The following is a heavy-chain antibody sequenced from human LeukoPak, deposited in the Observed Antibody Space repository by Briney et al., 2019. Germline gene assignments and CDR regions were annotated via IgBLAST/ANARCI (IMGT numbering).Heavy chain of an antibody. J-gene: IGHJ3*02. CDR2: IYHSGST. D-gene: IGHD3-22*01. V-gene: IGHV4-38-2*02. Sequence: SETLFLTCTVSGYSISSGYYWGWIRQPPGKGLEWIGSIYHSGSTYYNPSLKSRVTISVDTSKNQFSLKLSSVTAADTAVYYCARDYPNSSGYYNDAFDIWGQGTMVTVSS. CDR1: GYSISSGYY. CDR3: ARDYPNSSGYYNDAFDI.